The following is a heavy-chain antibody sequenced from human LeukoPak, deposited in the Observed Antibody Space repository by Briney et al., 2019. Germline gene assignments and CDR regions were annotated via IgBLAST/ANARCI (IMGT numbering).Heavy chain of an antibody. CDR3: AREGGNFDFDY. Sequence: SQTLSLTGTVSGYPINILHHVWGWIRQHPGKGLEWIGYVNYIESTFYHPSLNRRVITSLDTSKTQISLSLTTVTAADTAVYYCAREGGNFDFDYWGQGSLVTVSS. J-gene: IGHJ4*02. CDR1: GYPINILHHV. V-gene: IGHV4-31*03. CDR2: VNYIEST. D-gene: IGHD4-23*01.